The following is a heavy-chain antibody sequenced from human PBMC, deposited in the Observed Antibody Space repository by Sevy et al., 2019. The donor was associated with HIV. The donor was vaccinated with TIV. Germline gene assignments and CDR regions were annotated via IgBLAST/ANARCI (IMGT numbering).Heavy chain of an antibody. Sequence: GGSLRPSCEVSGFRLSDYWMHWVRQVPGKGLVWVSRSNNDGSDTFYADSVKGRFTITRDNDRNTVSLEMSSLRDEDTALYYCARSAGGGSYSVDYWGQGTLVTVSS. J-gene: IGHJ4*02. V-gene: IGHV3-74*01. CDR1: GFRLSDYW. CDR3: ARSAGGGSYSVDY. CDR2: SNNDGSDT. D-gene: IGHD3-10*01.